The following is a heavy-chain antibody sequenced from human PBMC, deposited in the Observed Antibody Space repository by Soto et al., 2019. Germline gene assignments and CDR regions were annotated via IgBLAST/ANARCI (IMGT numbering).Heavy chain of an antibody. J-gene: IGHJ5*02. D-gene: IGHD1-1*01. CDR2: IYATGTT. CDR1: GASISGFY. V-gene: IGHV4-4*07. CDR3: VRDGTKTLRDWFDP. Sequence: SVTLSLTCTVSGASISGFYWSWIRKSAGKGLEWIGRIYATGTTDYNPSLKSRVMMSVDTSKKQFSLKLRSVTAADTAVYYCVRDGTKTLRDWFDPWGQGISVTVSS.